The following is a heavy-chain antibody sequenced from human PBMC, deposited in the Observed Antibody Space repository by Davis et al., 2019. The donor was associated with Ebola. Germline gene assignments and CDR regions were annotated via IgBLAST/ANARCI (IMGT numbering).Heavy chain of an antibody. Sequence: ASVTVSCQASGYTFTRYVISWVRPPPGQGLDWMGGIISIFGTANYAQKFQGRVTMTRNTSISTAYMEVSSLRSEDTAVYYCAKGLRGGMDVWGQGTTVTVSS. CDR2: IISIFGTA. CDR1: GYTFTRYV. CDR3: AKGLRGGMDV. V-gene: IGHV1-8*02. J-gene: IGHJ6*02.